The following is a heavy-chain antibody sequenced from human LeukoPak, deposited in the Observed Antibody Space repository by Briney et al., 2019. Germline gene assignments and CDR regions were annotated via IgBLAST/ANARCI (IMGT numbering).Heavy chain of an antibody. D-gene: IGHD7-27*01. J-gene: IGHJ4*02. CDR1: RGSVSDYY. V-gene: IGHV4-59*02. CDR3: ASRKLGNDY. Sequence: SETLSLTCTISRGSVSDYYWSWMRQSPGKGLEWIGYIYHTGSTSYSPSLKSRVTISADTSQNQFSLKLSSVTAADTAVYYCASRKLGNDYWGQGTLVTVSS. CDR2: IYHTGST.